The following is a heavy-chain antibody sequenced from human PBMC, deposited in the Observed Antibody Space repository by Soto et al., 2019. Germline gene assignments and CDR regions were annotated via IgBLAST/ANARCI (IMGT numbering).Heavy chain of an antibody. V-gene: IGHV1-69*02. Sequence: QVQLVQSGAEVKKPGSSVKVSCKASGGTFSSYTISWVRQAPGQGLEWMGRIIPILGIANYAQKFQGRVTITADKSTSTAYMELSSLRSEDTAVYYCARAVSYDFWSGYYKPDWYFDLWDRGTLVTVSS. CDR2: IIPILGIA. CDR1: GGTFSSYT. D-gene: IGHD3-3*01. J-gene: IGHJ2*01. CDR3: ARAVSYDFWSGYYKPDWYFDL.